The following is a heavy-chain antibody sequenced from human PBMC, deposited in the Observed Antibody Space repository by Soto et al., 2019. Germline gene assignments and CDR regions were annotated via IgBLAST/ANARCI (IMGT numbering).Heavy chain of an antibody. CDR2: IIPILGIA. V-gene: IGHV1-69*02. D-gene: IGHD2-2*01. Sequence: QVQLVQSGAEVKKPGSSVKVSCKASGGTFSSYTISWVRQAPGQGLEWMGRIIPILGIANYAQKFQGRVTITADKSTSTAYMELSSLRSEDTAVYYCARAPEYWSSASCYYTYFYYWGQGTLVTVSS. CDR1: GGTFSSYT. CDR3: ARAPEYWSSASCYYTYFYY. J-gene: IGHJ4*02.